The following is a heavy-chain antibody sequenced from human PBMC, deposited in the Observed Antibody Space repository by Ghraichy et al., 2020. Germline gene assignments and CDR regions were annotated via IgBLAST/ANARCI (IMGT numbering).Heavy chain of an antibody. V-gene: IGHV3-48*03. D-gene: IGHD2-2*01. J-gene: IGHJ6*02. CDR1: GFTFSSYE. CDR2: ISSSGSTI. CDR3: ARDVVGCSSTSCYYYYYYGMDV. Sequence: GESLNISCAASGFTFSSYEMNWVRQAPGKGLEWVSYISSSGSTIYYADSVKGRFTISRDNAKNSLYLQMNSLRAEDTAVYYCARDVVGCSSTSCYYYYYYGMDVWGQGTTVTVSS.